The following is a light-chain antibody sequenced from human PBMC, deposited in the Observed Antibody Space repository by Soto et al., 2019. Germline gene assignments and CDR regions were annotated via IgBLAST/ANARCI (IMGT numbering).Light chain of an antibody. J-gene: IGLJ3*02. CDR1: SSNIGSKN. CDR2: NNN. CDR3: AAWDDSLNGWV. Sequence: QSLLTQSPSASGTPGQRGTIFCACGSSNIGSKNLNWYQHVPGTAPRVLIYNNNQQPSGVADRFSGYKSGTSASLAISGLQSEDDADYYCAAWDDSLNGWVFGGGTKLTVL. V-gene: IGLV1-44*01.